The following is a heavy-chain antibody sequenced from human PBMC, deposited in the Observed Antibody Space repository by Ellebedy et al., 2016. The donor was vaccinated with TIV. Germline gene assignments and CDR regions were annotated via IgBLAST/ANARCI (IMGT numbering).Heavy chain of an antibody. V-gene: IGHV5-51*01. Sequence: PGGSLRLSCKGSGYSFTNYWIGWVRQMPGKGLDWMGIIYPGDSDTRYSPSFQGQVTISADKSISTAYLQWSSLKASDTAMYYCASAKYYGLGTYAHYLDYWGQGTLVTVSS. CDR3: ASAKYYGLGTYAHYLDY. D-gene: IGHD3-10*01. CDR2: IYPGDSDT. J-gene: IGHJ4*02. CDR1: GYSFTNYW.